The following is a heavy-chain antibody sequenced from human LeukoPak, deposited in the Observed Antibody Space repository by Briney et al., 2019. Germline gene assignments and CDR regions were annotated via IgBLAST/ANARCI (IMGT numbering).Heavy chain of an antibody. CDR1: GFTFSNYG. CDR3: AKGGPMVRGAIICDY. J-gene: IGHJ4*02. Sequence: GGSLRLSCAASGFTFSNYGMHWVRQAPGKGLEWVAFIRYDGSNKCYADSVKGRFTISRDNSKNTLFLQLNSLRAEDTAVYYCAKGGPMVRGAIICDYWGQGTLVTVSS. CDR2: IRYDGSNK. D-gene: IGHD3-10*01. V-gene: IGHV3-30*02.